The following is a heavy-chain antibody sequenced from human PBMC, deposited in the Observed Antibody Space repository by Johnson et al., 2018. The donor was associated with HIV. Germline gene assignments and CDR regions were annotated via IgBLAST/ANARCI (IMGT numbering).Heavy chain of an antibody. CDR1: GFTVSSNH. Sequence: EKLVESGGGLVQPGGSLRLSCAASGFTVSSNHMSWVRQAPGKGLEWVSFIYSGGTTYYADSVKGRFTISRDSSKNTLYLQMNSLRAEDTALYYCARLQSSGYWCFDAFDIWGEGTMVIVSS. CDR2: IYSGGTT. D-gene: IGHD3-22*01. CDR3: ARLQSSGYWCFDAFDI. J-gene: IGHJ3*02. V-gene: IGHV3-66*01.